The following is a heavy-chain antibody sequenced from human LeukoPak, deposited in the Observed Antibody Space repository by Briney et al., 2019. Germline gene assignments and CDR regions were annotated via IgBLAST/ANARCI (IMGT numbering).Heavy chain of an antibody. V-gene: IGHV3-66*02. J-gene: IGHJ4*02. D-gene: IGHD3-22*01. CDR3: ARATSYYDSSGYLGSDY. CDR2: ILSGGAT. CDR1: DFSVNTNY. Sequence: SGGSLRLSCAASDFSVNTNYMNWVRQAPGKGLEWVSVILSGGATYYADSVKGRFTISRDNSKNTLYLQMGSLRAEDMAVYYCARATSYYDSSGYLGSDYWGQGTLVTVSS.